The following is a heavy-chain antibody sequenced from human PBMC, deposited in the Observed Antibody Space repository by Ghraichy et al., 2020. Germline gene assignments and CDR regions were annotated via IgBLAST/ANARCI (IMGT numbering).Heavy chain of an antibody. CDR2: ISSNGGST. CDR3: VKGMMEEDGYNYPSYYFDY. CDR1: GFTFSSYA. D-gene: IGHD5-24*01. V-gene: IGHV3-64D*06. Sequence: GGSLRLSCSASGFTFSSYAMHWVRQAPGKGLEYVSAISSNGGSTYYADSVKGRFTISRDNSKNTLYLQMSSLRAEDTAVYYCVKGMMEEDGYNYPSYYFDYWGQGTLVTVSS. J-gene: IGHJ4*02.